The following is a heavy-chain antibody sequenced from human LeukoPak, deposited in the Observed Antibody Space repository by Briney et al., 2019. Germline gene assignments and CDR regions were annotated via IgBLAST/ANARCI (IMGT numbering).Heavy chain of an antibody. J-gene: IGHJ4*02. V-gene: IGHV3-30-3*01. CDR2: ISYDGSNK. CDR3: ARETAARRGSLDY. D-gene: IGHD6-6*01. Sequence: GGSLRLSCAAFGFTFSSYAMRWVRQAPGKGLEWVAVISYDGSNKYYADSVKGRFTISRDNSKNTLYLQMNSLRAEDTAVYYCARETAARRGSLDYWGQGTLVTVSS. CDR1: GFTFSSYA.